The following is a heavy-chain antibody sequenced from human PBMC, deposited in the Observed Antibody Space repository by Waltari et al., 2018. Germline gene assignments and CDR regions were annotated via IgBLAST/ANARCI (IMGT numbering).Heavy chain of an antibody. J-gene: IGHJ2*01. CDR2: MNPNSENR. V-gene: IGHV1-8*01. Sequence: QEQLVQSGAEVREPGASVKVSCMASGYAFNTYDINRVRQAPGRRLEWMGWMNPNSENRGYAQQFQGRLIMTSNSAIGTAYMELTSLTSDDTAVYYCARDASYPHWFYDLWGRGTLVTVSS. CDR3: ARDASYPHWFYDL. CDR1: GYAFNTYD.